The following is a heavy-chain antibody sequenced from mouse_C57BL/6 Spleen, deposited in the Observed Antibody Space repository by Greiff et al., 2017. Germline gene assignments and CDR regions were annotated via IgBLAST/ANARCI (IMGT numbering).Heavy chain of an antibody. V-gene: IGHV1-4*01. CDR1: GYTFTSYT. CDR2: INPSSGYT. J-gene: IGHJ1*03. CDR3: ARSTGTYWYFDV. Sequence: VQVVESGAELARPGASVKMSCKASGYTFTSYTMHWVKQRPGQGLEWIGYINPSSGYTKYNQKFKDKATLTADKSSSTAYMQLSSLTSEDSAVYYCARSTGTYWYFDVWGTGTTVTVSS. D-gene: IGHD4-1*01.